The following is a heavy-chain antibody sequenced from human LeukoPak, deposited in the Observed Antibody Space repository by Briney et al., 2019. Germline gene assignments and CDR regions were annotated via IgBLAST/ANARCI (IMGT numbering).Heavy chain of an antibody. CDR1: GYTFTSYD. CDR2: MNPNSGNT. D-gene: IGHD2-2*01. CDR3: ARAPLFCSSTSCYASFDY. Sequence: ASVKVSYKASGYTFTSYDINWVRQATGQGLEWMGWMNPNSGNTGYAQKFQGRVTMTRNTSISTAYMELSSLRSEDTAVYYCARAPLFCSSTSCYASFDYWGQGTLVTVSS. J-gene: IGHJ4*02. V-gene: IGHV1-8*01.